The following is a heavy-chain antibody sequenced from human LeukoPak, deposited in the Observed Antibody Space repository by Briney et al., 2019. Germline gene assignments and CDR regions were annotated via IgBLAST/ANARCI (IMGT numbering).Heavy chain of an antibody. CDR1: GFTFSRYE. CDR2: ISSSGSTI. Sequence: GGSLRLSCAASGFTFSRYEMNWVRQAPGKGLEWVSYISSSGSTIYYADSVKGRFTISRDNARNSLYLQMNSLRAEDTAVYYCAIQNNYGGVDWGQGTLVTVSS. CDR3: AIQNNYGGVD. V-gene: IGHV3-48*03. D-gene: IGHD4-23*01. J-gene: IGHJ4*02.